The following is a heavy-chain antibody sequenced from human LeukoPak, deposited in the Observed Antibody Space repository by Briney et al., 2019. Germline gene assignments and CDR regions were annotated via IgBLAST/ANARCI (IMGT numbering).Heavy chain of an antibody. CDR3: ARDFGDYGDLFDY. D-gene: IGHD4-17*01. CDR2: IWYDGSNK. V-gene: IGHV3-33*01. J-gene: IGHJ4*02. CDR1: GFTFSSYG. Sequence: GRSLRLSCAASGFTFSSYGMHWVRQAPGKGLEWVAVIWYDGSNKYYADSVKGRFTISRDNSKNTLYLQMNSLRAEGTAVYYCARDFGDYGDLFDYWGQGTLVTVSS.